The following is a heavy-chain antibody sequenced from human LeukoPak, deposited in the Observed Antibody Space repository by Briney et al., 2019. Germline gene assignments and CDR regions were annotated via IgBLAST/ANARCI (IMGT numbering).Heavy chain of an antibody. J-gene: IGHJ6*02. D-gene: IGHD3-10*01. CDR2: ISSSSNYI. Sequence: PGGSLRLSCAASGLTFSSYCMNWVRQAPGKGLEWVSSISSSSNYIDYADSVKGRFTISRDNARNSLYLQMNNLRAEDTAVYYCARDERYYYGSGSYYYYGLDVWGQGTTVTVSS. CDR1: GLTFSSYC. V-gene: IGHV3-21*01. CDR3: ARDERYYYGSGSYYYYGLDV.